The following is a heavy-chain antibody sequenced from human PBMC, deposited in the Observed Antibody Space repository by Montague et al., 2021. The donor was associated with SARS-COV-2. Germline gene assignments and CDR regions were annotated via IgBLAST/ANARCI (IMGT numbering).Heavy chain of an antibody. CDR1: GGSINSPF. D-gene: IGHD2-15*01. CDR3: ASEDSWNGFDP. J-gene: IGHJ5*02. Sequence: SETLSLTCTVSGGSINSPFWSWIRQPPGKGLQWIGYIYYRGSTNYNPSLETRVTISVDPSKNQFSLRLSSVTAADTAVYYCASEDSWNGFDPWGQGTLVIVSS. V-gene: IGHV4-59*11. CDR2: IYYRGST.